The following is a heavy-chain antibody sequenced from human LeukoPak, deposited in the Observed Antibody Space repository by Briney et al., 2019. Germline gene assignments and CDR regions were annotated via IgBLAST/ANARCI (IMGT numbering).Heavy chain of an antibody. V-gene: IGHV1-18*01. CDR2: ISTYNGNT. Sequence: ASVEVSCKASGYSFTSYGLIWVRQAPGQGLEWMGWISTYNGNTNYAHKLQGRVTMTTDTSTSTAYMELRSLRSDDTAVYYCARDIEVTMIVVVPYAFDIWGQGTMVTVSS. CDR3: ARDIEVTMIVVVPYAFDI. CDR1: GYSFTSYG. D-gene: IGHD3-22*01. J-gene: IGHJ3*02.